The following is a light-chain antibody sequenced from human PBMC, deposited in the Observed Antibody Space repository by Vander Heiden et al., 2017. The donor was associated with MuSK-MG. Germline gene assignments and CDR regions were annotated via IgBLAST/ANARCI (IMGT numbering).Light chain of an antibody. Sequence: QSALTQPASVSGSPGQSITISCTGTSSDFVNYDLVSWFQQYPGKAPKLMIFEVAKRPAGVSTRFSGSKSGNTASLTISGLQPEDEADYYCCSNAGSSTLVFGGGTKLTVL. CDR2: EVA. CDR3: CSNAGSSTLV. V-gene: IGLV2-23*02. CDR1: SSDFVNYDL. J-gene: IGLJ3*02.